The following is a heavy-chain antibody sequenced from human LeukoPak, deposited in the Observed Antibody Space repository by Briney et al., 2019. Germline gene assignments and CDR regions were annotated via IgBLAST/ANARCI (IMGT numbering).Heavy chain of an antibody. CDR1: GGSFSGYY. CDR3: ARGAAHSSGHDY. J-gene: IGHJ4*02. D-gene: IGHD6-19*01. V-gene: IGHV4-34*01. Sequence: TSETLSLTCAVYGGSFSGYYRSWIRQPPGKGLEWIGEINHSGSTNYNPSLKSRVTISVDTSKNQFSLKLSSVTAADTAVYYCARGAAHSSGHDYWGQGTLVTVSS. CDR2: INHSGST.